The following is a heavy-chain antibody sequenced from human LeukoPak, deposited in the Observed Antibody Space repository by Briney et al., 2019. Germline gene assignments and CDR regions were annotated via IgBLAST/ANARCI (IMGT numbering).Heavy chain of an antibody. V-gene: IGHV3-30-3*01. J-gene: IGHJ4*02. Sequence: GGYLRLSCAASGFTFSSYAMHWDRQAPGQGLEWVAVISYDRSNKYYADSVKGRFTISRDNSKNTLYLQMNSLRAEDTAVYYCARGADFLYYFDYWGQGTLVTVSS. D-gene: IGHD3-3*01. CDR3: ARGADFLYYFDY. CDR2: ISYDRSNK. CDR1: GFTFSSYA.